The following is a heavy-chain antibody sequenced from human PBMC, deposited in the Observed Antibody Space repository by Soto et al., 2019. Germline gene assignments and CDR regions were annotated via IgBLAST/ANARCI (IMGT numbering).Heavy chain of an antibody. CDR1: GYTFTSYY. V-gene: IGHV1-46*01. J-gene: IGHJ4*02. CDR2: INPSGGST. D-gene: IGHD6-13*01. CDR3: ARDVAAAGTSPYYFDY. Sequence: ASVKVSCTASGYTFTSYYMHWVRQAPGQGLEWMGIINPSGGSTSYAQKFQGRVTMTRDTSTSTVYMELSSLRSEDTAVYYCARDVAAAGTSPYYFDYWGQGTLVTVSS.